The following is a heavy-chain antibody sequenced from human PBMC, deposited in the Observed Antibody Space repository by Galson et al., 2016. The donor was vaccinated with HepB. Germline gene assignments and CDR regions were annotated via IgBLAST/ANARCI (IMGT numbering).Heavy chain of an antibody. CDR2: ISSGSSYT. J-gene: IGHJ5*02. Sequence: SLRLSCAASGFKFSDYYMIWIRQAPGKGLEWVSYISSGSSYTNYADSLKGRFTISRDNAKNSLYLQMNSLRVEDTAVYYCARQCSPRRDDFLTRSLKGCFDPWGQGTLVTVSS. V-gene: IGHV3-11*06. D-gene: IGHD3-9*01. CDR1: GFKFSDYY. CDR3: ARQCSPRRDDFLTRSLKGCFDP.